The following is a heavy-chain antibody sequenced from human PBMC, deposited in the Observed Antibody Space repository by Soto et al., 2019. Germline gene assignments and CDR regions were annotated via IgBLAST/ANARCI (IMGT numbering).Heavy chain of an antibody. J-gene: IGHJ5*01. V-gene: IGHV3-20*04. CDR3: ARDHRWGYEYGDYGDS. CDR2: MHRNGNST. D-gene: IGHD4-17*01. Sequence: EVQLVESGEGVVRPGGSLRLACVVSGFSLEEYGMSWVRQAPGKGPEWVSGMHRNGNSTGYADSVKGRFTISRDDAKNSLYLQMNSLRAEDTAFYYCARDHRWGYEYGDYGDSWGHGTLVTVSS. CDR1: GFSLEEYG.